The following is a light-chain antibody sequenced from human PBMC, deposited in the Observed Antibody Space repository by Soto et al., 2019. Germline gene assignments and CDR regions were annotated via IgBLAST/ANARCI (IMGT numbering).Light chain of an antibody. V-gene: IGLV2-23*01. CDR3: CSYASSSTYV. CDR2: EGS. CDR1: NSDVGRYNL. J-gene: IGLJ1*01. Sequence: QSALTQPASVSGSPGQSTTISCTGTNSDVGRYNLVSWYQQHPGKAPKLMIYEGSKRPSGVSTRFSGSKSGNTASLTISGLQAEDEADYYCCSYASSSTYVFGTGTKVTVL.